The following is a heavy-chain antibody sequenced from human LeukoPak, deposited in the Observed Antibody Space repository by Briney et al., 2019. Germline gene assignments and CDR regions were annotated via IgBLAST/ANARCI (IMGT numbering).Heavy chain of an antibody. V-gene: IGHV1-46*01. CDR3: ALYYYDSSGIDAFDI. J-gene: IGHJ3*02. CDR1: GYTFTSYY. D-gene: IGHD3-22*01. Sequence: ASVKVSCKASGYTFTSYYMHWVRQAPGQGLEWMGIINPSGGSTSYAQKFQGRVTMTRDMSTSTVYMELSSLRSEDTAVYYCALYYYDSSGIDAFDIWGQGTMVTVSS. CDR2: INPSGGST.